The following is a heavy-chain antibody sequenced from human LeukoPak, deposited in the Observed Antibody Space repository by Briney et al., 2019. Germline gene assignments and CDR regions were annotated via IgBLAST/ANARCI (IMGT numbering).Heavy chain of an antibody. Sequence: SETLSLTCAVYGGSFSGYYWSWIRQPPGKGLEWIGEINHSGSTNYIPSLKSRVTISVDTSKNQFSLKLSSVTAADTAVYYCARGGLGGALTRYWYFDLWGRGTLVTVSS. J-gene: IGHJ2*01. CDR3: ARGGLGGALTRYWYFDL. V-gene: IGHV4-34*01. CDR2: INHSGST. D-gene: IGHD3-16*01. CDR1: GGSFSGYY.